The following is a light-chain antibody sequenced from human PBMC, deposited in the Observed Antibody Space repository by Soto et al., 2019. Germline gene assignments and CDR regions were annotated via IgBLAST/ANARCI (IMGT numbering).Light chain of an antibody. Sequence: QSVLTQPPSVSGAPGQRGTISCTGSSSNIGAGYDVHWYQQLPGTAPKLLIYGNSNRPSGVPDRFSGSKSGTSASLANTGLQAEDEAEYYCQSYDSSLSVVFGGGTKLTVL. J-gene: IGLJ2*01. CDR2: GNS. CDR3: QSYDSSLSVV. CDR1: SSNIGAGYD. V-gene: IGLV1-40*01.